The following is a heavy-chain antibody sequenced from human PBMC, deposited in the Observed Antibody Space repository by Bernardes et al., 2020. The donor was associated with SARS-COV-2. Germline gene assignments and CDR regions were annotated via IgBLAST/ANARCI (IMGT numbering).Heavy chain of an antibody. J-gene: IGHJ6*02. V-gene: IGHV4-61*01. Sequence: SETLSLTCTVSGGSVSSGSYYWSWIRQPPGKGLEWIGYIYYSGSTNYNPSLKIRVTISVDTSKNQFSLKLSSVTAADTSVYYCAGRSGYCSSTRCSYYYYGMDVWGQGTTVTVSS. D-gene: IGHD2-2*01. CDR1: GGSVSSGSYY. CDR2: IYYSGST. CDR3: AGRSGYCSSTRCSYYYYGMDV.